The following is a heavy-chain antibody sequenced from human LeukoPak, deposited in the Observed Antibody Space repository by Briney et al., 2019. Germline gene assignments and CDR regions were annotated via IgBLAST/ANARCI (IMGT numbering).Heavy chain of an antibody. J-gene: IGHJ4*02. CDR1: GFTFTSYS. Sequence: PGGSLRLSCAASGFTFTSYSMNWVRQAPGKGLEWVSTISGGGGSTYYADSVKGRFTISRDNPKNTLYLQMDTLGAEDTAVYFCARAVVGKEDLDYWGQGTLVTVSS. CDR2: ISGGGGST. V-gene: IGHV3-23*01. CDR3: ARAVVGKEDLDY. D-gene: IGHD6-19*01.